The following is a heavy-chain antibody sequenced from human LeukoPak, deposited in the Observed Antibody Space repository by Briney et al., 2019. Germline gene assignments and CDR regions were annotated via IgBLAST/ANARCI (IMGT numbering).Heavy chain of an antibody. J-gene: IGHJ4*02. CDR1: GGSISSYY. Sequence: PSETLSLTCTVSGGSISSYYWSWIRQPPGKGLEWIGFIYYSGSTYQNPSLRSRVTISVDTSKNQFSLKLSSVTAADTAVYYCARYGGDSRCFDYWGQGTLVAVSS. V-gene: IGHV4-59*06. D-gene: IGHD4-23*01. CDR3: ARYGGDSRCFDY. CDR2: IYYSGST.